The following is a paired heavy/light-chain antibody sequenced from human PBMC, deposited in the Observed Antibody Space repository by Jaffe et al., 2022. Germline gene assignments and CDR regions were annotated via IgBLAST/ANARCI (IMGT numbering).Heavy chain of an antibody. CDR3: ARGLYGSGSYYKPWFDP. V-gene: IGHV4-38-2*01. Sequence: QVQLQESGPGLVKPSETLSLTCAVSGYSISSGYYWGWIRQPPGKGLEWIGSIYHSGSTYYNPSLKSRVTISVDTSKNQFSLKLSSVTAADTAVYYCARGLYGSGSYYKPWFDPWGQGTLVTVSS. CDR2: IYHSGST. J-gene: IGHJ5*02. CDR1: GYSISSGYY. D-gene: IGHD3-10*01.
Light chain of an antibody. CDR3: AAWDDSLSGPGHVV. CDR1: SSNIGSNY. CDR2: RNN. J-gene: IGLJ2*01. V-gene: IGLV1-47*01. Sequence: QSVLTQPPSASGTPGQRVTISCSGSSSNIGSNYVYWYQQLPGTAPKLLIYRNNQRPSGVPDRFSGSKSGTSASLAISGLRSEDEADYYCAAWDDSLSGPGHVVFGGGTKLTVL.